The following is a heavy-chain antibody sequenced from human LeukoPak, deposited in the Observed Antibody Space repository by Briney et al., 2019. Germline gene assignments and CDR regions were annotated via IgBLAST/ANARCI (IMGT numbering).Heavy chain of an antibody. J-gene: IGHJ4*02. Sequence: PGRSLRLSCAASRFTVSANYMSWVRQAPGKGLEWVSVIYTDGSTYYADSVKGRFTISRDSSKNTLHLQMNSLRAEDTAVYYCARPFLGYCSGGGCYFGYWGQGTLVTVSS. CDR3: ARPFLGYCSGGGCYFGY. D-gene: IGHD2-15*01. CDR1: RFTVSANY. V-gene: IGHV3-53*01. CDR2: IYTDGST.